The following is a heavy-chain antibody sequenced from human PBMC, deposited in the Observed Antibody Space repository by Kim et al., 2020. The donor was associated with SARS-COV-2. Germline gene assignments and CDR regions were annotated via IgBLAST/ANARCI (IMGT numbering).Heavy chain of an antibody. Sequence: SETLSLTCTVSGASISSSNYYWGWIRQPPGKGLEWIGSIYYSGSTYYNPSLMSRVTISVDTSRNQFSLRLSSVTAADAAVYYCARAPQFLGYCSGGSCSSYWYLDLWGRGTLVTVSS. CDR1: GASISSSNYY. V-gene: IGHV4-39*07. J-gene: IGHJ2*01. D-gene: IGHD2-15*01. CDR2: IYYSGST. CDR3: ARAPQFLGYCSGGSCSSYWYLDL.